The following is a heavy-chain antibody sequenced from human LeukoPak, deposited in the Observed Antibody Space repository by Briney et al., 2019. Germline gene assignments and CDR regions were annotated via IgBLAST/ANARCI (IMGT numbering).Heavy chain of an antibody. CDR1: GFTFIDYY. Sequence: GGSLRLSCAASGFTFIDYYMSWIRQAPGKGLEWVSYISSSGSTIYYADSVKGRFTISRDNAKNSLYLQMNSLRAEDTAVYYCASKLGITETTGYYYYYMDVWGKGTTVTVSS. D-gene: IGHD1-7*01. CDR3: ASKLGITETTGYYYYYMDV. J-gene: IGHJ6*03. CDR2: ISSSGSTI. V-gene: IGHV3-11*01.